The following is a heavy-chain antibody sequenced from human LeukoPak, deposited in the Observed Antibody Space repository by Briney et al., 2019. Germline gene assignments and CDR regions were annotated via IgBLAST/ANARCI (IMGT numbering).Heavy chain of an antibody. CDR3: ARDCSDSSCYYYMDV. D-gene: IGHD2-15*01. Sequence: AGGSLRLSCAASGFTFSSYWMHWVRQAPGEGLVWVSRINSDGSSTNYADSVKGRFTISRDSAKNTLYLQMNSLRAEDTAVYYCARDCSDSSCYYYMDVWGKGTTVTVSS. CDR1: GFTFSSYW. CDR2: INSDGSST. J-gene: IGHJ6*03. V-gene: IGHV3-74*01.